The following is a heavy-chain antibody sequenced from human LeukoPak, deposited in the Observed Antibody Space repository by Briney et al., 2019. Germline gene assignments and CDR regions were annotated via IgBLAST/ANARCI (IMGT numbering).Heavy chain of an antibody. J-gene: IGHJ4*02. Sequence: GGSLRLSCAASGFTFDDYGMSWVRQAPGKGLDWVSGINWNGGSTGYADSVKGRFTISRDNAKNSLYLQMNSLRAEDTALYYCAREPRSGSYYRFDYWGQGTLVTVSS. D-gene: IGHD3-10*01. CDR1: GFTFDDYG. CDR3: AREPRSGSYYRFDY. CDR2: INWNGGST. V-gene: IGHV3-20*04.